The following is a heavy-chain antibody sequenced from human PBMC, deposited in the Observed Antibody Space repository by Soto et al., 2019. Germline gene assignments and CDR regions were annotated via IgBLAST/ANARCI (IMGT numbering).Heavy chain of an antibody. D-gene: IGHD2-2*01. Sequence: PSETLSLTCAVYGGSFSGYYWSWIRQPPGQGLEWIWGINHYGSTTKNPSLKSRVTPSIDTSNNHSSLKLSSVTAPDTAVYYCGREACSTTSCYHDWGQGTTVTVSS. CDR2: INHYGST. CDR1: GGSFSGYY. J-gene: IGHJ6*02. CDR3: GREACSTTSCYHD. V-gene: IGHV4-34*01.